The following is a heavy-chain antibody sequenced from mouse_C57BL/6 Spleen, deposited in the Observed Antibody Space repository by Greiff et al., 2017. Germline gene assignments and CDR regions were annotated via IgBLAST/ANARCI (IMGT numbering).Heavy chain of an antibody. CDR2: IDPSDSYT. V-gene: IGHV1-69*01. Sequence: VKLQQPGAELVMPGASVKLSCKASGYTFTSYWMHWVKQRPGQGLEWIGEIDPSDSYTNYNQKFKGKSTLTVDKSSSTAYMQLSSLTSEDAAVYYCARSWGYDPYDFDYWGQGTTLTVSS. J-gene: IGHJ2*01. D-gene: IGHD2-2*01. CDR1: GYTFTSYW. CDR3: ARSWGYDPYDFDY.